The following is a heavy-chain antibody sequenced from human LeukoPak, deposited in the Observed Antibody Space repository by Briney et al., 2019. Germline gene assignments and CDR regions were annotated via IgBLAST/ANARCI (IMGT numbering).Heavy chain of an antibody. J-gene: IGHJ6*02. Sequence: QPGGSLRLSCAASGFTFSSYWMSWVRQAPGKGLEWVANIKRDGSEKYYVDSVKGRFTISRDNAKNSLYLQMNSLRAEDTAVYYCAKGYYYYYYGMDVWGQGTTVTVSS. V-gene: IGHV3-7*02. CDR2: IKRDGSEK. CDR1: GFTFSSYW. D-gene: IGHD5-12*01. CDR3: AKGYYYYYYGMDV.